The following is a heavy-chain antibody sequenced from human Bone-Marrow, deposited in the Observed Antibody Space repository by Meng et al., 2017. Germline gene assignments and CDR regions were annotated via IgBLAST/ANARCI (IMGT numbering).Heavy chain of an antibody. CDR2: IIPIFGTA. CDR1: GGTFSSYA. J-gene: IGHJ6*02. CDR3: AREGLPEGYYGMDV. Sequence: SVKVSCKASGGTFSSYAIRWVRQAPGQGLEWMGGIIPIFGTANYAQKFQGRVTITTDESTRTAYMELSSLRSEDTAVYYCAREGLPEGYYGMDVWGQGTTVTVSS. D-gene: IGHD2-15*01. V-gene: IGHV1-69*05.